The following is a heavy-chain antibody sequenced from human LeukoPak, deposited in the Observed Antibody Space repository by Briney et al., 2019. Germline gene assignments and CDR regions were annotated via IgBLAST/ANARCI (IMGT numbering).Heavy chain of an antibody. CDR1: GGSIGSYY. CDR2: IYYSGST. CDR3: VRNAGDY. J-gene: IGHJ4*02. D-gene: IGHD6-13*01. Sequence: PSETLSLTCTIYGGSIGSYYWSWIRQPPGKGLEWIGYIYYSGSTNYNPSLKSRVTMSVDTSKNQFSLKLSSVTAADTAVCYCVRNAGDYWGQGTLVTVSS. V-gene: IGHV4-59*01.